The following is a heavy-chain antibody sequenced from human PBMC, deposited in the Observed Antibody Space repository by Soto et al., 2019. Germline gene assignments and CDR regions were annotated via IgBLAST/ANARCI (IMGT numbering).Heavy chain of an antibody. D-gene: IGHD3-10*01. CDR1: GYSFTSYA. Sequence: ASVKVSCKASGYSFTSYAIHWMRQAPGQRLEWMGWINTYNGNTNHAQKLQGRVTMTTDTSTSTAYMELRSLRSDDTAVYYCARGVGSGTYYNQYNWFDPWGQGTLVTVSS. V-gene: IGHV1-18*01. CDR2: INTYNGNT. J-gene: IGHJ5*02. CDR3: ARGVGSGTYYNQYNWFDP.